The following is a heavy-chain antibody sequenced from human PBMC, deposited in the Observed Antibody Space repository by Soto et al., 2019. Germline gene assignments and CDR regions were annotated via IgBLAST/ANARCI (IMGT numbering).Heavy chain of an antibody. CDR2: ISGSGEST. J-gene: IGHJ4*02. CDR3: AKVRYDILSGYSFRDYFDY. CDR1: GFTFSSYA. Sequence: PGGSLRLSCAASGFTFSSYAMSWVRQAPGKGLEWASVISGSGESTYYADSVKGRFTVSRDNSKNTLYLQMNSLRAEDTAVYYCAKVRYDILSGYSFRDYFDYWGQGTLVTVSS. D-gene: IGHD3-9*01. V-gene: IGHV3-23*01.